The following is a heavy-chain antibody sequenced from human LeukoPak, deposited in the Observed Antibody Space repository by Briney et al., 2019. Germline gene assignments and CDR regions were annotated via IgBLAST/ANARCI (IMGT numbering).Heavy chain of an antibody. D-gene: IGHD3-3*01. V-gene: IGHV1-69*06. J-gene: IGHJ4*02. CDR1: GGTFSSYA. Sequence: ASVKVSCKASGGTFSSYAISWVRQAPGQGLEWMGGIIPIFGTANYAQKFQGRVTITADKSTSTAYMELSSLRSEDTAVYYCAGGSVNYDFWSGYYPIDYWGQGTLVTVSS. CDR3: AGGSVNYDFWSGYYPIDY. CDR2: IIPIFGTA.